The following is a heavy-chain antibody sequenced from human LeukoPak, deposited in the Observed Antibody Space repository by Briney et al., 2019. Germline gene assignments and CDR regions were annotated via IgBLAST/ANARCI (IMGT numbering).Heavy chain of an antibody. J-gene: IGHJ4*02. CDR3: AKEWELTY. D-gene: IGHD1-26*01. CDR1: GFTFSSYA. Sequence: GGSLRLSCAASGFTFSSYAMSWVRQAPGKGLGWVSVISGSGGSTYYADSVKGRFTISRDNPRNTLYLQMNSLRAEDTAMYHCAKEWELTYWGQGTLVTVSS. V-gene: IGHV3-23*01. CDR2: ISGSGGST.